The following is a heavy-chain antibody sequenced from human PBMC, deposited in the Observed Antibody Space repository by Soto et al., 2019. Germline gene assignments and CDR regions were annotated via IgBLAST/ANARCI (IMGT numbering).Heavy chain of an antibody. CDR3: AKDLCSSTSCYFIFDY. CDR1: GFTFSSYG. D-gene: IGHD2-2*01. Sequence: GSLRLSCAASGFTFSSYGMHWVRQAPGKGLEWVAVISYDGSNKYYADSVKGRFTISRDNSKNTLYLQMNSLRAEDTAVYYCAKDLCSSTSCYFIFDYWGQGTLVTVSS. V-gene: IGHV3-30*18. J-gene: IGHJ4*02. CDR2: ISYDGSNK.